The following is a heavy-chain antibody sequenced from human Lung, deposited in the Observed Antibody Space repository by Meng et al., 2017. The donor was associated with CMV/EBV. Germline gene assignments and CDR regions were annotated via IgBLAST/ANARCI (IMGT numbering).Heavy chain of an antibody. V-gene: IGHV1-2*02. D-gene: IGHD2-21*01. Sequence: ASXXVSXKASGYTFTDYYLNWVRQAPGQGLEWMAWINVYSGGTNSAQKFQGRVALTRDTSIRTAYMELSSLRSDDTAVYYCARVYCGGDCSLDYWGQGMLVTVSS. J-gene: IGHJ4*02. CDR1: GYTFTDYY. CDR3: ARVYCGGDCSLDY. CDR2: INVYSGGT.